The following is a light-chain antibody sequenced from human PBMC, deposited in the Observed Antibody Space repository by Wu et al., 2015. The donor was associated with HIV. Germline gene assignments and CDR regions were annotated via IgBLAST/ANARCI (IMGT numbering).Light chain of an antibody. V-gene: IGKV1-39*01. CDR2: ATF. Sequence: DIQMTQSPSSLSASVGDRVIITCWATQSISRALNWYQQKPGKAPSLLIYATFSLQSGVPSRFIGGGSGTDFTLTISSLQPEDFATYYCQQSYRSPFSFGPGTKWMSN. J-gene: IGKJ3*01. CDR1: QSISRA. CDR3: QQSYRSPFS.